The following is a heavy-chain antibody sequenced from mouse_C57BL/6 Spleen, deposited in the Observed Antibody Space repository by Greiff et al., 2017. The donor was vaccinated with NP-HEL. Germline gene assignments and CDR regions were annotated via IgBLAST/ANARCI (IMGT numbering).Heavy chain of an antibody. CDR1: GFSFNTYA. Sequence: EVQGVESGGGLVQPKGSLKLSCAASGFSFNTYAMNWVRQAPGKGLEWVARIRSKSNNYATYYADSVKDRFTISRDDSESMLYLQMNNLKTEDTAMYYCVRHVDYGTYYAMDYWGQGTSVTVSS. D-gene: IGHD2-1*01. V-gene: IGHV10-1*01. CDR3: VRHVDYGTYYAMDY. CDR2: IRSKSNNYAT. J-gene: IGHJ4*01.